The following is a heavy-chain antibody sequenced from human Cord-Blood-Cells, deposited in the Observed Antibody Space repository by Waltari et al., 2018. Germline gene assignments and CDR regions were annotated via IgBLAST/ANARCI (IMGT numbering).Heavy chain of an antibody. CDR1: GGSFSGYY. Sequence: QVQLQQWGAGLLKPSETLSLTCAVYGGSFSGYYWSWIRQPPGTGLEWYGEINQNRSTKNSPSPNSRDTISIHTAKNQVSLKLGSVTAADSAVYYCAWATPYYWDNFDYWGQGTLVTVSS. V-gene: IGHV4-34*04. CDR2: INQNRST. D-gene: IGHD2-8*01. J-gene: IGHJ4*02. CDR3: AWATPYYWDNFDY.